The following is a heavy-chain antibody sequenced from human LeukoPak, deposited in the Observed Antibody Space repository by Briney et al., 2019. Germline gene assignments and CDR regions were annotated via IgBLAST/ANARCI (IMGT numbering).Heavy chain of an antibody. Sequence: SQTLSLTCAISGDSVSSNSVAWNWIRQSPSRGLEWLGRTYYRSKWYNDYAVSVKSRITINPDPSKNQFSLQLNSVTPEDTAVYYCAKDDSASDYYYYGMDVWGQGTTVTVSS. CDR1: GDSVSSNSVA. V-gene: IGHV6-1*01. D-gene: IGHD2-2*01. CDR3: AKDDSASDYYYYGMDV. CDR2: TYYRSKWYN. J-gene: IGHJ6*02.